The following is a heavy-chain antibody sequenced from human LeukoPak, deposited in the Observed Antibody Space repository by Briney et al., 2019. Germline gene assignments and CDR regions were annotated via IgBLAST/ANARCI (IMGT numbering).Heavy chain of an antibody. CDR3: AREGGLLWFGDLEGPINWFDP. J-gene: IGHJ5*02. V-gene: IGHV4-39*07. CDR1: GGSISSSSYY. Sequence: SETLSLTCTVSGGSISSSSYYWGWIRQPPGKGLEWIGSIYYSGSTYYNPSLKSRVTITVDTSKNQFSLKLSSVTAADTAVYYCAREGGLLWFGDLEGPINWFDPWGQGTLVTVSS. CDR2: IYYSGST. D-gene: IGHD3-10*01.